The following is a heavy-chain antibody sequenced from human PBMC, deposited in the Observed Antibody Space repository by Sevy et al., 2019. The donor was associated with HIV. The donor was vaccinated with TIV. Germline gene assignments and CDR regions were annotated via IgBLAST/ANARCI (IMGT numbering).Heavy chain of an antibody. CDR1: GFTFGDYA. J-gene: IGHJ4*02. V-gene: IGHV3-49*03. CDR3: TRGYYYDSSGYSDY. D-gene: IGHD3-22*01. Sequence: GGSLRLSCTGSGFTFGDYAMSWFRQAPGMGMEWVGFIRRKDYGGATEYAASVKVRCTISRDESKTIADLQMNSLKTEDTAVYYCTRGYYYDSSGYSDYWGQGTLVTVSS. CDR2: IRRKDYGGAT.